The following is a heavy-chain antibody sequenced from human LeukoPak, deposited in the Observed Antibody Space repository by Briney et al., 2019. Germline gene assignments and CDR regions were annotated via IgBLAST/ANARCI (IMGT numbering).Heavy chain of an antibody. CDR1: GGSISSSSYY. V-gene: IGHV4-39*01. Sequence: SETLFLTCTVTGGSISSSSYYWGWIRQPPGKGLEWIASIFYSGTTYYNPPLKSRVTIAVDTSNNQFSLRLTSVTAADTAVYYCARLTDSWGQGTLVTVSS. J-gene: IGHJ4*02. CDR3: ARLTDS. CDR2: IFYSGTT.